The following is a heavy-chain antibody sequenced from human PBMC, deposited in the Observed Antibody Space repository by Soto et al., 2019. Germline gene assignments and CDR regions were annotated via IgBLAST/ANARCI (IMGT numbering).Heavy chain of an antibody. CDR3: AIDGGRRGGGYFDL. Sequence: EVQLVESGGGLVKPGGSLRLSCAASGFTFSSYGMNWVRQAPGKGLEWVSSISSSSSYIYYADSVKGRFTISRDNAKNSPYLQMNSVRGGETGVFHFAIDGGRRGGGYFDLWGRGTLVTVSS. V-gene: IGHV3-21*01. J-gene: IGHJ2*01. CDR2: ISSSSSYI. D-gene: IGHD3-10*01. CDR1: GFTFSSYG.